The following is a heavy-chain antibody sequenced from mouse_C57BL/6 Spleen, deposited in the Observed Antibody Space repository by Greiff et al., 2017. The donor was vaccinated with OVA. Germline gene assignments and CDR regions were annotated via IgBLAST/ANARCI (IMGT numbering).Heavy chain of an antibody. CDR1: GYTFTDYN. CDR2: INPNNGGT. Sequence: EVKLQQSGPELVKPGASVKIPCKASGYTFTDYNMDWVKQSHGKSLEWIGDINPNNGGTIYNQKFKGKATLTVDKSSSTAYMELRSLTSEDTAVYYCARSGGLRPPYAMGYWGQGTSVTVSS. CDR3: ARSGGLRPPYAMGY. J-gene: IGHJ4*01. D-gene: IGHD2-4*01. V-gene: IGHV1-18*01.